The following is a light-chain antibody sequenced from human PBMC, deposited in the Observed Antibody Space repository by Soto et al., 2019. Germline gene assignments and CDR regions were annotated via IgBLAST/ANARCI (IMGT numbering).Light chain of an antibody. J-gene: IGKJ1*01. V-gene: IGKV1-5*01. CDR1: QSISNW. CDR3: RQFRSNSA. Sequence: RSTLSATEGDGLAISWRASQSISNWLAWYQQRPGKAPKLLVYDASTLQSGVPSRFSRSGSGTEFTSTICSLHPYDFPNHYCRQFRSNSAFGQGTKVDIK. CDR2: DAS.